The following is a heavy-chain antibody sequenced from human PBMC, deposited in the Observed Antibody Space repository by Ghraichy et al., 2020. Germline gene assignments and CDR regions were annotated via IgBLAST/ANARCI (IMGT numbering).Heavy chain of an antibody. V-gene: IGHV3-48*01. CDR3: ARAPYYGDYDLGTFDI. D-gene: IGHD4-17*01. J-gene: IGHJ3*02. CDR1: GFTFSRYH. CDR2: FSSSGSTI. Sequence: GGSLRLSCAASGFTFSRYHMNWVRQAPGKGLEWISYFSSSGSTIYYTDSVKGRFTLSRDSAKNSLYLQMNSLRAEDTAVYYCARAPYYGDYDLGTFDIWGQGTMVTVSS.